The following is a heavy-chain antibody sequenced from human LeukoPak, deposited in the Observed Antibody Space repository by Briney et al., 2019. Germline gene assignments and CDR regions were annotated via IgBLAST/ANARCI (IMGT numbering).Heavy chain of an antibody. V-gene: IGHV3-23*01. Sequence: GGSLRLSCSGSGFTFSSYVMRWVPQAPGKGLERVPTISGSGGRTSYANSVKGRVTISRDNSKNTMCLQMNSLRAEDTAVYYCAKDLPEYSFGRMFDYWGQGTLVTVSS. CDR2: ISGSGGRT. D-gene: IGHD5-18*01. J-gene: IGHJ4*02. CDR1: GFTFSSYV. CDR3: AKDLPEYSFGRMFDY.